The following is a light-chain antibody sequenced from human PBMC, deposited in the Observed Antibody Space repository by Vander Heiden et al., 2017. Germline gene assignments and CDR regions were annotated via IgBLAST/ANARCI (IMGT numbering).Light chain of an antibody. CDR3: QQYDTFPQT. V-gene: IGKV1D-16*01. CDR2: ATS. Sequence: DIQMTQSPSSLSASVGDRVDITCRASHTIGDWVAWYQQKPGMAPKPLIYATSTLESGVPSRFSGTASGTDFSLTISNLHPEDFATYYCQQYDTFPQTFGGGTKMEV. CDR1: HTIGDW. J-gene: IGKJ4*01.